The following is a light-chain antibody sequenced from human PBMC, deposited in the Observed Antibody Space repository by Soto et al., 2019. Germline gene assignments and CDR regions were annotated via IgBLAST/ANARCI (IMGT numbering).Light chain of an antibody. CDR2: GAS. CDR1: QSVSSN. J-gene: IGKJ1*01. CDR3: QQYNSYS. Sequence: EVVMTQSPATLSVSPGERATLSCRASQSVSSNLAWYQQKHGQAPRLLIYGASTRATGIPARFSGSGSGTEFTLTISSLQSEDFATYYCQQYNSYSFGQGTKVDI. V-gene: IGKV3-15*01.